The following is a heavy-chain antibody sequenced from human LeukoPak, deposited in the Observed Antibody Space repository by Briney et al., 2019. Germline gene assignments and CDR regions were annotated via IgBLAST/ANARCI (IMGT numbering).Heavy chain of an antibody. CDR2: INPNSGYT. CDR1: GYTFTDYY. J-gene: IGHJ4*02. CDR3: ARGDTMVRGVISDY. Sequence: ASVKLSCKASGYTFTDYYIHWVRQAPGQGLEYMGWINPNSGYTKYAPKFQDRVTMTRDTSISTVYMELSRLISGDTAVYYCARGDTMVRGVISDYWGQGTLVTVSS. D-gene: IGHD3-10*01. V-gene: IGHV1-2*02.